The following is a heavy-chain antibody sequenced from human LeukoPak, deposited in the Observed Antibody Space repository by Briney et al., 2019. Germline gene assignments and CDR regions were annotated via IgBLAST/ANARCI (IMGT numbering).Heavy chain of an antibody. Sequence: GSLRLSCAASGFTFSSYWMSWVRQAPGKGLEWFRSIYYSGSTYYNPSLKSRVTISVDTSKNQFSLKLSSVTAADTAVYYCATLVTTVTLKSLNFDYWGQGTLVTVSS. CDR3: ATLVTTVTLKSLNFDY. CDR2: IYYSGST. V-gene: IGHV4-59*05. J-gene: IGHJ4*02. CDR1: GFTFSSYW. D-gene: IGHD4-17*01.